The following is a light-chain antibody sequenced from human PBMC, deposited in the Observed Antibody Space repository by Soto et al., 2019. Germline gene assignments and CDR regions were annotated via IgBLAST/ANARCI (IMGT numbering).Light chain of an antibody. Sequence: QSALTQPASVSGSPGQSITISCTGTSSDVGAYDYVSWYQQHPDKAPKLMIYEVSNRPSGVSDRFSGSKSVNTATLTISGLQAEDEAGYYCISYTSSSTRVFGTGTKLTVL. J-gene: IGLJ1*01. V-gene: IGLV2-14*03. CDR2: EVS. CDR3: ISYTSSSTRV. CDR1: SSDVGAYDY.